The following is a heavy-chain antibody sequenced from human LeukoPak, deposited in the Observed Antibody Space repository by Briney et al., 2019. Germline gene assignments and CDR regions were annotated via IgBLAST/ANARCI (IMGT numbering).Heavy chain of an antibody. CDR3: ARKLTGTTYFDC. D-gene: IGHD1-1*01. CDR1: GFPFSSYD. J-gene: IGHJ4*02. Sequence: GGSLRLSCATSGFPFSSYDMNWVRQAPGKGLEWVSYIHSSGGTIYYADSVKGRFTISRDSAKNSVYLRMNSLRAEDTALYCCARKLTGTTYFDCWGQGILVTVSS. CDR2: IHSSGGTI. V-gene: IGHV3-48*03.